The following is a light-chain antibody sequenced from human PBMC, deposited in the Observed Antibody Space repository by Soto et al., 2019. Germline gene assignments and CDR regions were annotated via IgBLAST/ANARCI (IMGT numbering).Light chain of an antibody. V-gene: IGLV1-44*01. CDR2: SIN. Sequence: QSVLTQPPSASGTPGQRVTISCSGSSSNIGSNTVNWYQQLPGTAPKLLIYSINKRPSGVPDRFSGSKSGTSASLAISGLLSEDEADYFCAAWDDSLNGVLFGGGTKLTVL. CDR3: AAWDDSLNGVL. CDR1: SSNIGSNT. J-gene: IGLJ2*01.